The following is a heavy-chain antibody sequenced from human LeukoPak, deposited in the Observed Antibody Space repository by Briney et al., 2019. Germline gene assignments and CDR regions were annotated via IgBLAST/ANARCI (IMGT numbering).Heavy chain of an antibody. CDR1: GGSISSYY. CDR3: ARDGLDRDSSGYFVY. V-gene: IGHV4-59*01. CDR2: IYYSGST. Sequence: SETLSLTCTVSGGSISSYYWSWIRQPPGKGLEWIGYIYYSGSTNYNPSLKSRVTISVDTSKNQFSLKLSSVTAADTAVYYCARDGLDRDSSGYFVYWGQGTLVTVSS. D-gene: IGHD3-22*01. J-gene: IGHJ4*02.